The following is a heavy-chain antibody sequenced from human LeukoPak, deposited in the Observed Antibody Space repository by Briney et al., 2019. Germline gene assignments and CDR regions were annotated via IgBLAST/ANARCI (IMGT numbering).Heavy chain of an antibody. CDR2: IYHSGST. CDR3: ARDEGWFDP. CDR1: GYSISSGYY. J-gene: IGHJ5*02. V-gene: IGHV4-38-2*02. Sequence: SETLSLTCTVSGYSISSGYYWGWIRQPPGKGLEWIGSIYHSGSTYYNPSLKSRVTISVDTSKNQFSLKLSSVTAADTAVYYCARDEGWFDPWGQGTLVTVSS.